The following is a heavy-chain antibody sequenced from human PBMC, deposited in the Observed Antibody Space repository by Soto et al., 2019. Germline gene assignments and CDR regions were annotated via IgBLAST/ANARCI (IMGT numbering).Heavy chain of an antibody. CDR1: GYTLTELS. Sequence: ASVKVSCKVSGYTLTELSMHWVRQAPGKGLEWMGGFDPEDGETIYAQKFQGRVTISVDTSKNQFSLKLSSVTAADTAVYYCAGLSSSWYYFDYWGQGTLVTVSS. J-gene: IGHJ4*02. V-gene: IGHV1-24*01. CDR2: FDPEDGET. D-gene: IGHD6-13*01. CDR3: AGLSSSWYYFDY.